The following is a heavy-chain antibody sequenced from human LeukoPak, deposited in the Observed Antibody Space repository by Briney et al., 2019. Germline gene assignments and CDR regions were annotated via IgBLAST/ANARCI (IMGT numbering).Heavy chain of an antibody. D-gene: IGHD5-12*01. CDR3: AKDAGYSGYDYYFDY. V-gene: IGHV3-9*01. Sequence: GRSLRLSCAASGFTFDDYAMHWVRQAPGKGLEWVSGISWNSGSIGYADSVKGRFTISRDNAKNSLYLQMNSLRAEDTALYYCAKDAGYSGYDYYFDYWGQGTLVTVSS. J-gene: IGHJ4*02. CDR2: ISWNSGSI. CDR1: GFTFDDYA.